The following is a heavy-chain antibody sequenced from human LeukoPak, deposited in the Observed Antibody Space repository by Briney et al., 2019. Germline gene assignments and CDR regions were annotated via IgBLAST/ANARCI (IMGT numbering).Heavy chain of an antibody. CDR2: IIPILGIA. J-gene: IGHJ4*02. Sequence: ASVKVSCKASGGTFSSYAISWVRQAPGQGLEWMGRIIPILGIANYAQKFQGRVTITADKSTSTAYMELCSLRSEDTAVYYCASLSDYYDSSGYYSDYWGQGTLVTVSS. D-gene: IGHD3-22*01. CDR3: ASLSDYYDSSGYYSDY. CDR1: GGTFSSYA. V-gene: IGHV1-69*04.